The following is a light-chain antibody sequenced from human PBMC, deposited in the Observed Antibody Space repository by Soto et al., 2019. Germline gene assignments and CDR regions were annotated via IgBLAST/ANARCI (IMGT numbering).Light chain of an antibody. CDR3: MQALHSPRT. J-gene: IGKJ2*02. CDR2: LGS. V-gene: IGKV2-28*01. Sequence: DVVMTQSPLSLPVTPGEPASISCRSSQTLLNSNGYNYLDWYLQRPEQSPQLLIFLGSNRASGVPDRFSGSGSGTDFTLKISSVEAEDVGVYYCMQALHSPRTFGQGTKLEIK. CDR1: QTLLNSNGYNY.